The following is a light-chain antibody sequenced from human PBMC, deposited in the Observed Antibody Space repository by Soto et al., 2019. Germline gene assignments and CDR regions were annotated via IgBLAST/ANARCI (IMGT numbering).Light chain of an antibody. V-gene: IGKV3-15*01. CDR1: QSVSSN. CDR2: GAS. CDR3: QQYNNLWT. J-gene: IGKJ1*01. Sequence: EIVMTQSPATLSVTAGERATLSCRASQSVSSNLAWYQQKPGQAPRLLIYGASTRATGIPARFSGSGSGTEFTLTISSLQSEDSAVYYCQQYNNLWTFGQGTKVEIK.